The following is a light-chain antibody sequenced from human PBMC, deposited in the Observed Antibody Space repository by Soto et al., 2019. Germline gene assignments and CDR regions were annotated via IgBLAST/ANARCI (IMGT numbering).Light chain of an antibody. CDR1: QDINTY. CDR3: QHRYNWPLT. Sequence: EVVLTQSPATLSLSPGEKATLSCRASQDINTYLGWYQQKPGQPPRLLIYDASNRASGIPARFSGSGSGTDFTLTSDTLEPEDFAIDYCQHRYNWPLTFGAGTKVEIK. CDR2: DAS. V-gene: IGKV3-11*01. J-gene: IGKJ4*01.